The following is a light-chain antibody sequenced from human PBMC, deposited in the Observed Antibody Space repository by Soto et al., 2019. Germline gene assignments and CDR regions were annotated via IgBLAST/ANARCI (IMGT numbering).Light chain of an antibody. CDR3: QKYNSAPLT. CDR2: AAS. CDR1: QGISNY. J-gene: IGKJ4*01. Sequence: DIQMTQSPSSLSASVGDRVTITCRASQGISNYLAWYQQKPGKVPKLLIYAASTLQSGVQSRFSGSGSGTGFTITISSLQPEDVATYYWQKYNSAPLTFDGGTKVEIK. V-gene: IGKV1-27*01.